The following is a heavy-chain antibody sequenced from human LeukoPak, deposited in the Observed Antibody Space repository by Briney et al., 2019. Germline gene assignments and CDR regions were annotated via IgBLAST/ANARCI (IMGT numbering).Heavy chain of an antibody. Sequence: PSETLSLTCTVSGGSIGSYYWSWIRQPPGKGLEWIGYIYYSGSTNYNPSLKGRVTISVDTSKNQFSLKLSSVTAADTAVYYCARVDRSNWNGRAFDIWGQGTMVTVSS. D-gene: IGHD1-20*01. J-gene: IGHJ3*02. CDR2: IYYSGST. CDR1: GGSIGSYY. V-gene: IGHV4-59*01. CDR3: ARVDRSNWNGRAFDI.